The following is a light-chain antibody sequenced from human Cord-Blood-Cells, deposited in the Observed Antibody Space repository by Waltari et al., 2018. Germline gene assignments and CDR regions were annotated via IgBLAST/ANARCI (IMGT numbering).Light chain of an antibody. Sequence: DIQLTQSPSFLSASVGDRVTITCRASQGISSYLAWYQQKPGKAPKLLIYAASTLQSGVPSRFSGSGSATEITLTISSLQPEDFATYYCQQLNSYPYSFGQGTKLEIK. CDR2: AAS. CDR3: QQLNSYPYS. CDR1: QGISSY. V-gene: IGKV1-9*01. J-gene: IGKJ2*03.